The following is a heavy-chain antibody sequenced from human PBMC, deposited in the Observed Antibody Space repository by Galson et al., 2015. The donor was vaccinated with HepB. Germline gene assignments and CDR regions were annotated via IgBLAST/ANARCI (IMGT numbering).Heavy chain of an antibody. Sequence: LRLSCAASGFTFSSYAMHWVRQAPGKGLEYVSAISSNGGSTYYADSVKGRFTISRDNSKNTLYLQMRSLRSDDTAVYYCAREWVGFLVRTQIYGMDVWGQGTTVTVSS. V-gene: IGHV3-64*04. CDR1: GFTFSSYA. CDR3: AREWVGFLVRTQIYGMDV. D-gene: IGHD6-13*01. CDR2: ISSNGGST. J-gene: IGHJ6*02.